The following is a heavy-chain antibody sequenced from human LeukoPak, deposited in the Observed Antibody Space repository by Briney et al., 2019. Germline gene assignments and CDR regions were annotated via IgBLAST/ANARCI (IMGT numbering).Heavy chain of an antibody. J-gene: IGHJ4*02. Sequence: GGSLRLSCVASGFPFSSYWMTWVRQAPGKGLEWVANIKQDGSKKSYVDSVKGRFTISRDNARNSLYLQMNSLRAEDTAIYYCTRVGYIDEGIDYWGQGTLVTVFS. CDR3: TRVGYIDEGIDY. CDR2: IKQDGSKK. CDR1: GFPFSSYW. V-gene: IGHV3-7*04. D-gene: IGHD5-24*01.